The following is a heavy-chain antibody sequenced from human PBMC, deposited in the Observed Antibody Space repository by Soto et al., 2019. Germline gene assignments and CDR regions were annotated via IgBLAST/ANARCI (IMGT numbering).Heavy chain of an antibody. Sequence: QVQLVESGGGVVQPGRSLRLSCAASGYIFSNYGMHWVRQAPGKGLEGVAVTSYDGSKKYYADSVKGRFTISKDNSKNTVYLQMNRLRIVDTAGYYCVKWGISGHGMDVWGQGTTVTVSS. D-gene: IGHD7-27*01. V-gene: IGHV3-30*18. J-gene: IGHJ6*02. CDR2: TSYDGSKK. CDR3: VKWGISGHGMDV. CDR1: GYIFSNYG.